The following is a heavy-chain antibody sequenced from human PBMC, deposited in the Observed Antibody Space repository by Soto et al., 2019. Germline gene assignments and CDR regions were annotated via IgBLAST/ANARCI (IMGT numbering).Heavy chain of an antibody. CDR2: IYYSGST. J-gene: IGHJ3*02. CDR1: GGSISSYY. Sequence: SETLSLTCTVSGGSISSYYWSWIRQPPGKGLEWIGYIYYSGSTNYNPSLKSRVTISVDTSKNQFSLKLSSVTAADTAVYYCARDLPEEGDAFDIWGQGTMVTVSS. V-gene: IGHV4-59*01. CDR3: ARDLPEEGDAFDI.